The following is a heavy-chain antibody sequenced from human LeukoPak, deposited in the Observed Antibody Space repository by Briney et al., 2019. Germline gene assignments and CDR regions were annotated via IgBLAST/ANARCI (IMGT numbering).Heavy chain of an antibody. D-gene: IGHD2-2*02. CDR1: GGTFSSYA. J-gene: IGHJ4*02. CDR3: AAPGGDCSSTSCYTLPFDY. V-gene: IGHV1-69*04. Sequence: SVKVSCKASGGTFSSYAISWVRQAPGQGLEWMGRIIPILGIADYAQKFQGGVTITADKSTSTAYMELSSLRSEDTAVYYCAAPGGDCSSTSCYTLPFDYWGQGTLVTVSS. CDR2: IIPILGIA.